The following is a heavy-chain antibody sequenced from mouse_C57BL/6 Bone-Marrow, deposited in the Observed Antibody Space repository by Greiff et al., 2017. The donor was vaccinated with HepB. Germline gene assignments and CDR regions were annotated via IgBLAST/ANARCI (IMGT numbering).Heavy chain of an antibody. Sequence: VQLQQSGAELVKPGASVKISCKASGYAFSSYWMHWVKQRPGKGLEWIGQIYPGDGDTNYNGKFKGKATLTADKSSSTAYMQLSSLTSEDSAVYFCARWGSSTYWYFDVWGTGTTVTVSS. J-gene: IGHJ1*03. D-gene: IGHD1-1*01. CDR3: ARWGSSTYWYFDV. CDR2: IYPGDGDT. V-gene: IGHV1-80*01. CDR1: GYAFSSYW.